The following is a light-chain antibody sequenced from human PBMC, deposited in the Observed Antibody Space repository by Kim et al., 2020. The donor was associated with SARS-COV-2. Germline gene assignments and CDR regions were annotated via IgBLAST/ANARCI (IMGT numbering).Light chain of an antibody. Sequence: SPRGRATLACRASRAVSRSDLAWYQQKLGQAPTLLIYHASSRASGIPDRFSGSGSGTDFTLTINRLQPEDFAVYFCQHYGTSPLAFGGGTKVDIK. J-gene: IGKJ4*01. CDR3: QHYGTSPLA. V-gene: IGKV3-20*01. CDR1: RAVSRSD. CDR2: HAS.